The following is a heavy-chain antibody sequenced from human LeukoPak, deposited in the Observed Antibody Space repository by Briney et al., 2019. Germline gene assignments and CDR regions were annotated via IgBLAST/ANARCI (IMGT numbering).Heavy chain of an antibody. J-gene: IGHJ4*02. V-gene: IGHV3-23*01. CDR1: GFTFSTFA. D-gene: IGHD3-22*01. CDR2: LSDSAVSS. Sequence: GGSLRLSCAVSGFTFSTFAMNWVRQAPGKGLEWVSSLSDSAVSSYYADSMKGRFTISRDNSKNTLYPQMNSLRAEDTATYYCAKAPDSSGFPSYFDSWGQGTLVAVSS. CDR3: AKAPDSSGFPSYFDS.